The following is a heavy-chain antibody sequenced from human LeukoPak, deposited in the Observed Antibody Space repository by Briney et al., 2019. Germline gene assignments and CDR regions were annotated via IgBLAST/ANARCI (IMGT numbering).Heavy chain of an antibody. V-gene: IGHV3-30-3*01. CDR2: ISYDGSNK. CDR1: GFTFSTYA. Sequence: GGSLRLSCAASGFTFSTYAIHWVRQAPGKGLEWVAVISYDGSNKYYADSVKGRFTISRDNSKNTLYLQMNSLRPEDTAVYYCARVGGSKYYDFWSGRSQYYYYYYMDVWGKGTTVAVSS. CDR3: ARVGGSKYYDFWSGRSQYYYYYYMDV. D-gene: IGHD3-3*01. J-gene: IGHJ6*03.